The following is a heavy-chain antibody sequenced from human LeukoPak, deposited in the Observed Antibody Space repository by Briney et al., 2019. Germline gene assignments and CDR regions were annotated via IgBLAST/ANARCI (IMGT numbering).Heavy chain of an antibody. CDR1: GFTFSGYA. Sequence: GGSLRLSCAASGFTFSGYAMHWVRQAPGKGLERVAVIPYDGSNKYYADSVKGRFTISRDNSKNTLYLQMNSLRAEDTAVYYCARDGVVVAATPDYYYYGMDVWGKGTTLTVSS. V-gene: IGHV3-30*04. J-gene: IGHJ6*04. CDR3: ARDGVVVAATPDYYYYGMDV. CDR2: IPYDGSNK. D-gene: IGHD2-15*01.